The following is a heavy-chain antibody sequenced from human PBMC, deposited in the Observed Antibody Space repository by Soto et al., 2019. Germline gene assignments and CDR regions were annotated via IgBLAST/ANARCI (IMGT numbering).Heavy chain of an antibody. Sequence: GGSLRLSCAASGFTCSSYAMSWVRQAPGKGLEWVSAISGSGGSTYYADSVKGRFTISRDNSKNTLYLQMNSLRAEDTAVYYCAKAGYYDSSGPRIDYWGQGTLVTVSS. CDR2: ISGSGGST. J-gene: IGHJ4*02. CDR3: AKAGYYDSSGPRIDY. V-gene: IGHV3-23*01. D-gene: IGHD3-22*01. CDR1: GFTCSSYA.